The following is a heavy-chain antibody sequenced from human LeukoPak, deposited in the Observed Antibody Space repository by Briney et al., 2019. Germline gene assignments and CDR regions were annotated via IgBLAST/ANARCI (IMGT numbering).Heavy chain of an antibody. CDR3: ARDPYSGNYGNDYYYYMDV. V-gene: IGHV3-21*06. CDR1: GFTFSSYW. J-gene: IGHJ6*03. Sequence: GGSLRLSCAASGFTFSSYWMHWVRQAPGKGLEWISSITSSSSYIYYADSVKGRFTISRDNAKNSLYLQMNSLSPDDTAVYFCARDPYSGNYGNDYYYYMDVWGKGTTVTISS. D-gene: IGHD1-26*01. CDR2: ITSSSSYI.